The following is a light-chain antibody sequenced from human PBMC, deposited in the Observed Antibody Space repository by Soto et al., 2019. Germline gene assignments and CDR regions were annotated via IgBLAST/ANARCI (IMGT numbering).Light chain of an antibody. CDR2: GAS. Sequence: EIVLTQSPGTLSLSPGERATLSCRASQSVRSSHLAWYQQKPGQAPRLLIYGASSRATGIPDRFSGSGSGKDFTLTISRLEPEDFAVYYCQQYAGSHATVGQGPNVEIK. J-gene: IGKJ1*01. V-gene: IGKV3-20*01. CDR3: QQYAGSHAT. CDR1: QSVRSSH.